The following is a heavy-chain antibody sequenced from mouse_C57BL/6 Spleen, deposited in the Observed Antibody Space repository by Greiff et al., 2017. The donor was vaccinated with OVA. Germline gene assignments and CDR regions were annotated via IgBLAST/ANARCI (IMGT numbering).Heavy chain of an antibody. J-gene: IGHJ3*01. CDR3: ARGGLFAY. CDR2: INPNNGGT. CDR1: GYTFTDYN. Sequence: VQLQQSGPELVKPGASVKIPCKASGYTFTDYNMDWVKQSHGKSLEWIGDINPNNGGTIYNQKFKGKATLTVDMSSSTAYMELRSLISEDTAVYYCARGGLFAYWGQGTLVTVSA. D-gene: IGHD6-5*01. V-gene: IGHV1-18*01.